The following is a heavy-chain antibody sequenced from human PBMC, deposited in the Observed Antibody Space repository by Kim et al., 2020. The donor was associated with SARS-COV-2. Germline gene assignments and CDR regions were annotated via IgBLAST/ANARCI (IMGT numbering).Heavy chain of an antibody. Sequence: SETLSLTCAVYGGSFSGYYWSWIRQPPGKGLEWIGEINHSGSTNYNPSLKSRVTISVDTSKNQFSLKLSSVTAADTAVYYCARYRYSSSWDARSWFDPWGQGTLVTVSS. J-gene: IGHJ5*02. CDR2: INHSGST. D-gene: IGHD6-13*01. V-gene: IGHV4-34*01. CDR3: ARYRYSSSWDARSWFDP. CDR1: GGSFSGYY.